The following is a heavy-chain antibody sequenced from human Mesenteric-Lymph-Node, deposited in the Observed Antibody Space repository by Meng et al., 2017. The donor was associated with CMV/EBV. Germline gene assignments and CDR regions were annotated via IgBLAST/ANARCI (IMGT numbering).Heavy chain of an antibody. Sequence: FTRYGFSWGRQAPGQGLEWMGWISGYNGNTNYAQKVQGRVTMTTDTSTSTAYMELRSLRSDDTAVYYCARGLLGYCSSSTCYVRGADYWGQGTLVTV. CDR1: FTRYG. CDR3: ARGLLGYCSSSTCYVRGADY. CDR2: ISGYNGNT. J-gene: IGHJ4*02. V-gene: IGHV1-18*01. D-gene: IGHD2-2*01.